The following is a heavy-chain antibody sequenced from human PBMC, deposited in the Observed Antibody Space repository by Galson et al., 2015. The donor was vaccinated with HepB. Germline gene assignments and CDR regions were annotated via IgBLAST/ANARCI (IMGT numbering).Heavy chain of an antibody. CDR1: GLSLSTSGVG. D-gene: IGHD2-21*01. J-gene: IGHJ4*02. CDR3: AHFHCGGDCYNQGLLDY. CDR2: IYWNDDK. V-gene: IGHV2-5*01. Sequence: PALVKPTQTLTLTCTFSGLSLSTSGVGVGWIRQPPGKALEWLALIYWNDDKRYSPSLKSRLTITKDTSKNQVVLTMTNMDPVDTATYYCAHFHCGGDCYNQGLLDYWGQGTLVTVSS.